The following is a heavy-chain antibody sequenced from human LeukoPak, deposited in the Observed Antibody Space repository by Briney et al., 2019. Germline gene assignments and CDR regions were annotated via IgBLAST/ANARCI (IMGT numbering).Heavy chain of an antibody. Sequence: GASVKVSCKASGYTFTSYGISWVRQAPGQGLEWMGWISAYNGNTNYAQKLQGRVTMTTDTSTSTAYMELRSLRSDDTAVYYCARDLEVPHSGETDIVVVVAATRYYYMDVWGKGTTVTVSS. V-gene: IGHV1-18*01. D-gene: IGHD2-15*01. CDR3: ARDLEVPHSGETDIVVVVAATRYYYMDV. J-gene: IGHJ6*03. CDR2: ISAYNGNT. CDR1: GYTFTSYG.